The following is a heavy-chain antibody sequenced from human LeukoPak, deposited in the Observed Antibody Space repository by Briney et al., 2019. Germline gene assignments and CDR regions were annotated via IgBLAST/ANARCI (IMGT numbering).Heavy chain of an antibody. Sequence: SETLSLTCAVYGGSFSGYYWSWIRQPPGKGLEWIGEINHSGSTNYNPSLKSRVTISVDTSKNQFSLKLSSVTAADTAVYYCARGTSGYSYGYPNFDYWGQGTLVTVSS. CDR2: INHSGST. CDR1: GGSFSGYY. J-gene: IGHJ4*02. D-gene: IGHD5-18*01. CDR3: ARGTSGYSYGYPNFDY. V-gene: IGHV4-34*01.